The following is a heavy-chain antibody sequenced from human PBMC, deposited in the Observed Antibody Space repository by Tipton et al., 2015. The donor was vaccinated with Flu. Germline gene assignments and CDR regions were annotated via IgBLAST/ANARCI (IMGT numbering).Heavy chain of an antibody. CDR2: IYYSGST. V-gene: IGHV4-39*07. Sequence: TLSLTCTVSGGSISSSSYYWGWIRQPPGKGLEWIGSIYYSGSTYYNPSLKSRVTISVDTSKNQFSLKLSSVTAADTAVYYCAREGRREQLALDYWGQGTLVKVSS. CDR3: AREGRREQLALDY. CDR1: GGSISSSSYY. J-gene: IGHJ4*02. D-gene: IGHD6-6*01.